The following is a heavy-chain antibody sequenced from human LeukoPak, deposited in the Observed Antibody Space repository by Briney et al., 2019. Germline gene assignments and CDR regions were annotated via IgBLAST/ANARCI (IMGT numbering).Heavy chain of an antibody. J-gene: IGHJ4*02. CDR1: GFTFSSYS. Sequence: PGGSLRLSCAASGFTFSSYSMNWVRQAPGKGLEWVSSISSSSSYIYYADSVKGRFTISRDNAKNSLYLQMNSLRAEDTAVYYCARSPGYSREIDYWGQGTLVTVSS. V-gene: IGHV3-21*01. D-gene: IGHD6-13*01. CDR3: ARSPGYSREIDY. CDR2: ISSSSSYI.